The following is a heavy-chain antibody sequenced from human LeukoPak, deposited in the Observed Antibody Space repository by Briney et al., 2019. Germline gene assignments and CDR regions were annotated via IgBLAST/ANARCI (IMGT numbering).Heavy chain of an antibody. CDR2: ISYDGSNK. CDR1: GFTFSSYA. CDR3: ARDFVFGPDDFWRGYHDAFDI. Sequence: GRSLRLSCAASGFTFSSYAMHWVRQAPGKGLEWVAVISYDGSNKYYADSVKGRFTISRDNSRNTLYLQMNSLRAEDTAVYYCARDFVFGPDDFWRGYHDAFDIWGQGTMVTVSP. V-gene: IGHV3-30*01. D-gene: IGHD3-3*01. J-gene: IGHJ3*02.